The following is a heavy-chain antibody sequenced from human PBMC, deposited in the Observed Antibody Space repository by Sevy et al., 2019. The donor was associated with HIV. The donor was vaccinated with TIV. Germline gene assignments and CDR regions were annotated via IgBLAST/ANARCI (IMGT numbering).Heavy chain of an antibody. Sequence: GGFLRLSCAASGFTFSNYWMSWVRQAPGKGLEWVANIKRDGSEKYYVASVKGRFTISRDNAKTSLYLQMNSLRAEDTAVYYCARDCSSATCLWGLDVWGQGTTVTVSS. D-gene: IGHD2-2*01. V-gene: IGHV3-7*03. J-gene: IGHJ6*02. CDR1: GFTFSNYW. CDR3: ARDCSSATCLWGLDV. CDR2: IKRDGSEK.